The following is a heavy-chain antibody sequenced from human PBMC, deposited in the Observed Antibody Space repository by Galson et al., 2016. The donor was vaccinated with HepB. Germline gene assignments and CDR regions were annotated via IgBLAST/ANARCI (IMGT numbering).Heavy chain of an antibody. Sequence: WVSSISSSSDYIYYSDSVRGRVTISRDNARHSLYLRMDSLRAEDTAVYFCSRGGGMYYSMDVWGQGTAVTV. J-gene: IGHJ6*02. CDR3: SRGGGMYYSMDV. CDR2: ISSSSDYI. D-gene: IGHD3-16*01. V-gene: IGHV3-21*01.